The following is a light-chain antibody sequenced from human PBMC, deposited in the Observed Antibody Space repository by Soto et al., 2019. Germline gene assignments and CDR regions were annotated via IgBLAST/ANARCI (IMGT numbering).Light chain of an antibody. Sequence: EIVLTQSPGTLSLSPGERATLSCSASQSVSIFYLARYQQKPGQAPRLLIYGASTRVTGIPDRFSGSGSGTDFTLTISRLEPEDFAVYYCQQYGNSPNTFGQGTKLEIK. J-gene: IGKJ2*01. V-gene: IGKV3-20*01. CDR2: GAS. CDR3: QQYGNSPNT. CDR1: QSVSIFY.